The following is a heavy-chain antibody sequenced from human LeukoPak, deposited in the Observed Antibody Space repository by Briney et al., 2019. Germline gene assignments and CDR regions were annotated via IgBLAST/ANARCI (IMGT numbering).Heavy chain of an antibody. D-gene: IGHD3-10*01. CDR1: GYTFTGYY. CDR3: ASLLITMVRGVITRFDP. Sequence: ASVKVSCKASGYTFTGYYMHWVRQAPGQGLEWMGWINPNSGGTNYAQKFQGRVTMTRDTSISTAYMELSRLRSDDTAVYYCASLLITMVRGVITRFDPWGQGTLVTVSS. CDR2: INPNSGGT. V-gene: IGHV1-2*02. J-gene: IGHJ5*02.